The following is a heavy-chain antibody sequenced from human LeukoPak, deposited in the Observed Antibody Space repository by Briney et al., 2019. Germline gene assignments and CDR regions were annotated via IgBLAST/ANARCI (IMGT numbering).Heavy chain of an antibody. J-gene: IGHJ4*02. CDR3: AKDGGNSDLEY. Sequence: SETLSLTCTVSGDSISSTGCWTWVRQPPGEGLEWIGEVYHSGATNYNPSLKSRVTMSVDKSKNQFSLKVNSVTAADTAVYYCAKDGGNSDLEYWGQGTLVTVSS. D-gene: IGHD4-23*01. V-gene: IGHV4-4*02. CDR2: VYHSGAT. CDR1: GDSISSTGC.